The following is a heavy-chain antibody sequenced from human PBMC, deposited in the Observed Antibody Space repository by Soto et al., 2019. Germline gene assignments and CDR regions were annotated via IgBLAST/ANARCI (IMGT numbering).Heavy chain of an antibody. J-gene: IGHJ4*02. Sequence: PAESLRRSYLPSGFTFSNYALHGFRQAPGTGLEWVAVISYDGSNKYYADTVKGRFTISRNNSKNTIYMQMNNLRAQQKSLNNSAREYCSGSSCYYIDYWGQGTLVTVSS. D-gene: IGHD2-15*01. V-gene: IGHV3-30-3*01. CDR3: AREYCSGSSCYYIDY. CDR2: ISYDGSNK. CDR1: GFTFSNYA.